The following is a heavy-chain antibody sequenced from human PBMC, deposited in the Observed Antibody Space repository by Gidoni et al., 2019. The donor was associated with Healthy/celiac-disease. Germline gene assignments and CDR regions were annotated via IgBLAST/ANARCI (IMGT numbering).Heavy chain of an antibody. J-gene: IGHJ3*02. CDR1: GFSLRNSVVG. CDR3: AHEGGAGAFDI. D-gene: IGHD6-19*01. Sequence: ITLKESGPTLVKPTQTITLTCTFTGFSLRNSVVGVGWIRQPPGKALEWLALIYWNDDRRYSPSLKIRLTITNDTSKNQVVLTLTNMDPVDTATYYCAHEGGAGAFDIWGQGTMVTVSS. V-gene: IGHV2-5*01. CDR2: IYWNDDR.